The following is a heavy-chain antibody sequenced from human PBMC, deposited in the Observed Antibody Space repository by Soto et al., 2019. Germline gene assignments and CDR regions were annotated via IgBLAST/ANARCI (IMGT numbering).Heavy chain of an antibody. CDR1: GGTLNMYT. V-gene: IGHV1-69*04. CDR3: ARDVTPLRYFDWLHYYYYYGMDV. J-gene: IGHJ6*02. D-gene: IGHD3-9*01. CDR2: IIPILGIA. Sequence: SVKVSCKGSGGTLNMYTSNWVGQAPGKRGERVGMIIPILGIANYAQKFQGRVTITADKSTSTAYMELSSLRSEDTAVYYCARDVTPLRYFDWLHYYYYYGMDVWGQGTTVTVSS.